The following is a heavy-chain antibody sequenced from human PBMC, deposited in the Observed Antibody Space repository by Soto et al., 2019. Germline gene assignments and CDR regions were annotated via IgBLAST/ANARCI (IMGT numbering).Heavy chain of an antibody. D-gene: IGHD6-19*01. J-gene: IGHJ4*02. Sequence: PGGSLRLSCAASGFTFSSYGMHWVRQAPGKGLEWVAVISYDGSNKYYADSVKGRFTISRDNSKNILYLQMNSLRADDTAVYYCVRGPWLVGDVTSFDYWGQGTLVTAPQ. CDR1: GFTFSSYG. V-gene: IGHV3-30*03. CDR2: ISYDGSNK. CDR3: VRGPWLVGDVTSFDY.